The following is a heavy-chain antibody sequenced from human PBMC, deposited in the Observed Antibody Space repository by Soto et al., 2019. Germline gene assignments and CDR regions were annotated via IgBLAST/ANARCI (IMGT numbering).Heavy chain of an antibody. V-gene: IGHV3-7*01. CDR2: IKQDGSEK. J-gene: IGHJ4*02. CDR3: ARDRAAGGY. CDR1: GFTFSSYG. D-gene: IGHD6-13*01. Sequence: GGSLRLSCAASGFTFSSYGMSWVRQAPGKGLEWVANIKQDGSEKYDVDSVRGRFTVSRDNARNSLSLQMNTLRVEDTALYYCARDRAAGGYWGQGTLVTVSS.